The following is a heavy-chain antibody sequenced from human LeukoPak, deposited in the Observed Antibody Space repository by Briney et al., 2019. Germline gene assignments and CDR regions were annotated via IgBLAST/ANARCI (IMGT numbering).Heavy chain of an antibody. CDR1: KFTFSDHY. Sequence: GGSLRLSCAVSKFTFSDHYMDWVRQAPGKGLVWVSRINSDGSTTGYADSVKGRFTISRDNAKDTLYLQMNSLRAEDTAVYYCARDYDILAGFHNWGQGTLVTVSS. CDR3: ARDYDILAGFHN. J-gene: IGHJ4*02. CDR2: INSDGSTT. V-gene: IGHV3-74*01. D-gene: IGHD3-9*01.